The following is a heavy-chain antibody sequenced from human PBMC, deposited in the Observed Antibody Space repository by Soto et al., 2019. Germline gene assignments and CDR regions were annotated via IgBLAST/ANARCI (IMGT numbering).Heavy chain of an antibody. J-gene: IGHJ4*02. V-gene: IGHV4-4*07. CDR3: ARLGRSGYGPLAYFDY. D-gene: IGHD5-12*01. CDR2: IYTSGST. CDR1: GGSISSYY. Sequence: QVQLQESGPGLVKPSETLSLTCTVSGGSISSYYWSWIRQPAGKGLEWIGRIYTSGSTNYNPSLKSRVTMSVDTSKNQFSRKLSSVTAADTAVYYCARLGRSGYGPLAYFDYWGQGTLVTVSS.